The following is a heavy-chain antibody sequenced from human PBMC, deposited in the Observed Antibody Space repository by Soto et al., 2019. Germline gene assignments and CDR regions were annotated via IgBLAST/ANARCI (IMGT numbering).Heavy chain of an antibody. Sequence: GESLKISCKGSGYSFTSYWIGWVRQMPGKGLEWMGIIDPGDSDTNYSPSFQGHVTISADKSISTAYLQWSSLKASDTAMYYCARQYCGGDCYLPEDYFDYWGQGTLVTVS. D-gene: IGHD2-21*02. CDR2: IDPGDSDT. V-gene: IGHV5-10-1*01. J-gene: IGHJ4*02. CDR1: GYSFTSYW. CDR3: ARQYCGGDCYLPEDYFDY.